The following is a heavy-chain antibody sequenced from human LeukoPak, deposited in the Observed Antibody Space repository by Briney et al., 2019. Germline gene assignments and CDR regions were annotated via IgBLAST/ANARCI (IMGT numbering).Heavy chain of an antibody. CDR3: ARGSPPRRNYDSRGYYSYYFDY. J-gene: IGHJ4*02. CDR2: ISAYNDNT. Sequence: GASVKVSCKASGYTFTSYGISWVRQAPGQGLEWMGWISAYNDNTHYAQKLQGRVTMTTDTSTSTVYMELRSLRSDDTAVYYCARGSPPRRNYDSRGYYSYYFDYWGQGTLVTVSS. CDR1: GYTFTSYG. V-gene: IGHV1-18*01. D-gene: IGHD3-22*01.